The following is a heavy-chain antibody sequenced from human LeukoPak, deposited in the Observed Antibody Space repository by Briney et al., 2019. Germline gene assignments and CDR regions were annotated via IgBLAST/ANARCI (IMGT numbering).Heavy chain of an antibody. CDR2: IRYDGSNK. Sequence: PGGSLRLSCAASGFTSSSYGMHWVRQAPGKGLEWVAFIRYDGSNKYYADSVKGRFTISRDNSKNTLYLQMNSLRAEDTAVYYCAKDIGGSYYYYYMDVWGKGTTVTLSS. V-gene: IGHV3-30*02. CDR1: GFTSSSYG. D-gene: IGHD3-16*01. J-gene: IGHJ6*03. CDR3: AKDIGGSYYYYYMDV.